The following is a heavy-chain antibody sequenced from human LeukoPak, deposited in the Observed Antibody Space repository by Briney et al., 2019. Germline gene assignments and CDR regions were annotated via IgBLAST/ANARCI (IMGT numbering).Heavy chain of an antibody. J-gene: IGHJ4*02. CDR1: GFTVSSNY. V-gene: IGHV3-66*02. CDR2: IYSDGST. CDR3: ARVFDFWSGLSYFDY. Sequence: GGSLRLSCEASGFTVSSNYISWVRQAPGKGLEWVSVIYSDGSTYYADSVKGRFTISRDSSKNTLYLQMNSLRVEDTAVYYCARVFDFWSGLSYFDYWGQGTLVTVSS. D-gene: IGHD3-3*01.